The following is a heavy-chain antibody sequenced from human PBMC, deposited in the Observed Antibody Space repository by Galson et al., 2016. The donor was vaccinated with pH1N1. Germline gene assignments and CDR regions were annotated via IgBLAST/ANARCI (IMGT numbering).Heavy chain of an antibody. D-gene: IGHD1-26*01. CDR3: ATEDYYTSPY. CDR1: GFIFRDYW. Sequence: SLRLSCAASGFIFRDYWMSWVRQAPGKGLEWVAKINQDGSRKYYVDSMKGRCTISRDNAENSLPLQMNSLRVEDTALYYCATEDYYTSPYWGQGILVTVSS. CDR2: INQDGSRK. J-gene: IGHJ4*02. V-gene: IGHV3-7*01.